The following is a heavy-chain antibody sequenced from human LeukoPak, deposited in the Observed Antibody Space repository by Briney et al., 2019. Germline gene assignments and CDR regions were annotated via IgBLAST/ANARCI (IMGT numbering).Heavy chain of an antibody. CDR2: IYYSGST. J-gene: IGHJ4*02. D-gene: IGHD7-27*01. V-gene: IGHV4-31*02. Sequence: SWVRQAPGKGLEWIGYIYYSGSTYYNPSLKSRVTISVDTSKNQFSLKLSSVTAADTAVYYCARELGHLDYWGQGTLVTVSS. CDR3: ARELGHLDY.